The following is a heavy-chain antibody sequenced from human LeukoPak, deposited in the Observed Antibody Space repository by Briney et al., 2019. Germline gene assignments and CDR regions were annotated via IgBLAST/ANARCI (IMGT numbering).Heavy chain of an antibody. CDR1: GGSISSGGYS. Sequence: SETLSLTCAVSGGSISSGGYSWSWIRQPPGKGLEWIGYIYHSGSTYCNPSLKSRVTISVDRSKNQFSLKLSSVTAADTAVYYCARVKTAAFDYWGQGTLVTVSS. V-gene: IGHV4-30-2*01. D-gene: IGHD1-1*01. CDR3: ARVKTAAFDY. CDR2: IYHSGST. J-gene: IGHJ4*02.